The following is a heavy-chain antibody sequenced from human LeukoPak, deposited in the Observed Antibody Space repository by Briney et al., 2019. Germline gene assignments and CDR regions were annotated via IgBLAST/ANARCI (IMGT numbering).Heavy chain of an antibody. Sequence: PSETLSLTCTVSGGSISSYYWRWIRQPPGKGLEWIGYIYTSGSTNYNPSLKSRVTISVDTPKNQSPLKRTFVTAADTAFYYCARGYYYYYMDVWGKGTTVSASS. V-gene: IGHV4-4*09. CDR3: ARGYYYYYMDV. CDR2: IYTSGST. CDR1: GGSISSYY. J-gene: IGHJ6*03.